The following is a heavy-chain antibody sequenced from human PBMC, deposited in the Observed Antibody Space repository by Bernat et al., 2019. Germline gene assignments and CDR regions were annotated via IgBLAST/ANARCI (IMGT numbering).Heavy chain of an antibody. CDR2: ICGSGGNK. CDR1: GFTFSSYA. Sequence: EVQLLESGGGLVQPGGSLRLSCAASGFTFSSYAMRWVRQAPGKGLEWVSAICGSGGNKYYADSVKGQFIISRDNSKNTLYLQMNSLRAEDTAVYYCARDSGGYSYGNAFDIWGQGTMVTVSS. V-gene: IGHV3-23*01. D-gene: IGHD5-18*01. CDR3: ARDSGGYSYGNAFDI. J-gene: IGHJ3*02.